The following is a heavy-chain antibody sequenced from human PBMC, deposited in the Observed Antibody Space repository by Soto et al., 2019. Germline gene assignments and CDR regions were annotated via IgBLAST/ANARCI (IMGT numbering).Heavy chain of an antibody. Sequence: SETLSLTCTVSDGSIRSSSHFWGWIRQPPEKGLAGIGRIYYSGSTYYKPSLKGRVTISVDTSKNQFSLKLSSVTAADTAVYSCARLGYRYAIIMAWYFPLWARGP. D-gene: IGHD5-18*01. CDR2: IYYSGST. V-gene: IGHV4-39*01. J-gene: IGHJ2*01. CDR1: DGSIRSSSHF. CDR3: ARLGYRYAIIMAWYFPL.